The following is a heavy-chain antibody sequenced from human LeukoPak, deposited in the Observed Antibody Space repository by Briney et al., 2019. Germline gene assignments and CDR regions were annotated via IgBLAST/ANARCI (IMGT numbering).Heavy chain of an antibody. D-gene: IGHD2-21*01. V-gene: IGHV3-23*01. CDR2: IGASGGST. J-gene: IGHJ4*02. CDR3: ARVRHGGDCFDY. Sequence: PGGSLRLSCATSGFPFSSYAMSWVRQAPGKGLEWVSGIGASGGSTYYADSVKGRFTISRDNSKNTLYLQMDSLRAEDMAVYYCARVRHGGDCFDYWGQGTLVTVSS. CDR1: GFPFSSYA.